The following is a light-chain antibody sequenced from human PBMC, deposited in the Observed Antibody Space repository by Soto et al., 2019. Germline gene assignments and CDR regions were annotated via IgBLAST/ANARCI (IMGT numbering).Light chain of an antibody. CDR2: GNS. CDR1: SSNIGADFD. J-gene: IGLJ1*01. Sequence: QSVLTQPPSVSGAPGQRVTISCSGSSSNIGADFDVHWYRQVPGTAPKLLIYGNSDRPSGVPDRFSGSKSGNTASLTVSGLQAEDEADYYCSSYAGSSNVFGTGTKVTVL. CDR3: SSYAGSSNV. V-gene: IGLV1-40*01.